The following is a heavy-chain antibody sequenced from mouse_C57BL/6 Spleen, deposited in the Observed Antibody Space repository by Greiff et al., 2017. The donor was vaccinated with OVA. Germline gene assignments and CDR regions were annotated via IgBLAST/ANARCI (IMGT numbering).Heavy chain of an antibody. V-gene: IGHV1-50*01. CDR3: ARGGSSSFDD. D-gene: IGHD1-1*01. CDR1: GYTFTSYW. J-gene: IGHJ2*01. Sequence: VQLQQPGAELVKPGASVKLSCKASGYTFTSYWMQWVKQRPGQGLEWIGEIDPSDSYTNYNQKFKGKATLTVDTSSSTAYMQLSSLTAEDSAVYYCARGGSSSFDDWGQGTTLTVSS. CDR2: IDPSDSYT.